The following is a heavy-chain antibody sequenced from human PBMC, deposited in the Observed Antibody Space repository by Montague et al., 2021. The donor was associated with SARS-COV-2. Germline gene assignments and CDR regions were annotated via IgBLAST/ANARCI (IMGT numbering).Heavy chain of an antibody. V-gene: IGHV4-61*01. D-gene: IGHD3-22*01. Sequence: SETLSLTCTVTGDSVISDKYYWSWIRQPPGKGLEWIGFIYDSGSTSYNPSLHSRVTITIDTSKDQFSLNLMSVTPPDTAVYYCVKGSGYPWGQGTLVTVSS. CDR1: GDSVISDKYY. J-gene: IGHJ5*02. CDR3: VKGSGYP. CDR2: IYDSGST.